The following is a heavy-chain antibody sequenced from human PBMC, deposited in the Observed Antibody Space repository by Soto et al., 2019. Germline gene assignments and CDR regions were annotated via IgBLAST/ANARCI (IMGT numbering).Heavy chain of an antibody. J-gene: IGHJ4*02. D-gene: IGHD5-12*01. V-gene: IGHV4-59*01. Sequence: QVQLQESGPGLVKPSETLSLMCTVSGGSISSYYWSWIRQPPGKGLEWIGYIYYSGSTNYNPSLKSRVTISVDPSKHQFSLKLSSVTAADTAVYYCARERRDGYKHYFDSWGQGTLVTVYS. CDR2: IYYSGST. CDR3: ARERRDGYKHYFDS. CDR1: GGSISSYY.